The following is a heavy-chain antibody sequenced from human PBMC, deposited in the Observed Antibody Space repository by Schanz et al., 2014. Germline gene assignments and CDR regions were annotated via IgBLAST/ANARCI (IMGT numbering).Heavy chain of an antibody. D-gene: IGHD3-10*01. J-gene: IGHJ3*02. V-gene: IGHV3-7*01. CDR3: VREDMVRGIRAFDI. Sequence: EGQLVESGGGLVQPGGSLRLSCVVSGFNFRNYWMSWVRQAPGKGLEWVASIKQEGDEKNYVDSVKGRFTISRDNAKNSLFLQMNSLTAEDTAVYYCVREDMVRGIRAFDIWGQGTMVTVSS. CDR1: GFNFRNYW. CDR2: IKQEGDEK.